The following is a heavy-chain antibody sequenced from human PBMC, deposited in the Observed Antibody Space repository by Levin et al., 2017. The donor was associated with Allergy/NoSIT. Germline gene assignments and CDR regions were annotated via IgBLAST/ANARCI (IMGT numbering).Heavy chain of an antibody. Sequence: SQTLSLTCAISGDSVSSNSAAWNWIRQSPSRGLEWLGRTYYRSKWYNDYAISVKSRITINPDTSKNQFSLHLNSVTPEDTAVYYCSKGGTAAGYYFDYWGQGTLVTVSS. D-gene: IGHD6-13*01. CDR1: GDSVSSNSAA. V-gene: IGHV6-1*01. CDR2: TYYRSKWYN. J-gene: IGHJ4*02. CDR3: SKGGTAAGYYFDY.